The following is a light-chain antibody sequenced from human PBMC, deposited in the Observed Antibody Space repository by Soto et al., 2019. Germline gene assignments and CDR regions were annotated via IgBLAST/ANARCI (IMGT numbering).Light chain of an antibody. J-gene: IGLJ6*01. V-gene: IGLV2-8*01. CDR1: SSAVGGYNY. CDR2: EVS. CDR3: ISYAGSDGFV. Sequence: QSALTQTPSAAGSPGQSVTLSCTGTSSAVGGYNYVSWYQQHPGKAPKLMIYEVSERPSGVPDRFSGSKSSNTASLTVSGLQAEDEADYYSISYAGSDGFVFGS.